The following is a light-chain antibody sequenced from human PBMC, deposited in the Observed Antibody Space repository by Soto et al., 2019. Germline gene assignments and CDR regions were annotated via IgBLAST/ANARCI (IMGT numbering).Light chain of an antibody. CDR2: EVS. J-gene: IGLJ3*02. V-gene: IGLV2-8*01. Sequence: QSVLTQPPSASGSPGQSVTISCTGTSSDIGIYDFVSWYQQHPGKAPKLLIYEVSKRPSGVPDRFSGSKSGNTASLTVSDRQTEDEADYYCSAYAGTNDLGVFGGGTKLTVL. CDR3: SAYAGTNDLGV. CDR1: SSDIGIYDF.